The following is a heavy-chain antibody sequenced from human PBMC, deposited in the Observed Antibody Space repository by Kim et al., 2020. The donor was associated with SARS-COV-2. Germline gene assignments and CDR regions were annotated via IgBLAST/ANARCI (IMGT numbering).Heavy chain of an antibody. CDR1: GFTVSSNY. CDR3: ARGDGSPGLWFDP. J-gene: IGHJ5*02. CDR2: IYSGVST. Sequence: GGSLRLSCAASGFTVSSNYMSWVRQAPGKGLEWVSVIYSGVSTFYADSVKGRFTISRHNSKNTLYLQMNSLRAEDTAVYYCARGDGSPGLWFDPWGQGTLVTVSS. D-gene: IGHD2-21*02. V-gene: IGHV3-53*04.